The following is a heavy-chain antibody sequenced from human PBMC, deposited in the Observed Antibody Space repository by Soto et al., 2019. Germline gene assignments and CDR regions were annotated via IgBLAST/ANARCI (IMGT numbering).Heavy chain of an antibody. V-gene: IGHV4-34*01. J-gene: IGHJ5*02. CDR1: GGSANGYY. CDR2: INHTGGT. CDR3: AASITVFGLLIPPFDP. D-gene: IGHD3-3*01. Sequence: SETLSLTCAVYGGSANGYYWSWIRQPPGEGLGWIGEINHTGGTHYNPSLKSRVTMSVDTSKNQFSLRLSSVTAADTAIYYCAASITVFGLLIPPFDPWGQGTQVTVSS.